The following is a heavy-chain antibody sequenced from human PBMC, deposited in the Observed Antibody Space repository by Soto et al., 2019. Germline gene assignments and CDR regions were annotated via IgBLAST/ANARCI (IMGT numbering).Heavy chain of an antibody. J-gene: IGHJ4*02. CDR1: GFTFSSYA. Sequence: VQLVESGGGVVQPGRSLRLSCAASGFTFSSYAMTWVRQGPGKGLEWVSGISGSGDDTYYADSVKGRFTISRDTSKNTLYLQMNNLRAEDTAVYYCARESAASFDYWGQGTLVTVSS. CDR3: ARESAASFDY. CDR2: ISGSGDDT. V-gene: IGHV3-23*04. D-gene: IGHD2-15*01.